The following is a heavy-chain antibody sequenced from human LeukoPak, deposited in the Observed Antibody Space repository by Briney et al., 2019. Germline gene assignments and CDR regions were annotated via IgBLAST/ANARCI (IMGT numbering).Heavy chain of an antibody. Sequence: ASVKVSCKASGYTFTGYYMHWVRQAPGQGLEWMGWINPNSGGTNYAQKFQGRVTMTRDTSISTAYMELSRPRSDDTAVYYCARGNPSPYPDIAAAGSPSGYFDYWGQGTLVTVSS. CDR2: INPNSGGT. D-gene: IGHD6-13*01. CDR1: GYTFTGYY. J-gene: IGHJ4*02. CDR3: ARGNPSPYPDIAAAGSPSGYFDY. V-gene: IGHV1-2*02.